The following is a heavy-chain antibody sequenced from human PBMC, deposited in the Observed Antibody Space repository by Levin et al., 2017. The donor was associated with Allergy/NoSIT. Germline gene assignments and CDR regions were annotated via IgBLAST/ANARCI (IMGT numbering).Heavy chain of an antibody. J-gene: IGHJ4*02. CDR3: TRDLGEDTTMIFFDF. CDR2: SSAYNGHT. D-gene: IGHD5-18*01. V-gene: IGHV1-18*01. Sequence: GGSLRLSCKASGSTFTSFGISWVRQAPGQGLEWMGWSSAYNGHTKYGQKLQGRVTMTTDTSTSTAYMELRSLRSDDTAVYFCTRDLGEDTTMIFFDFWGQGTLVTVSS. CDR1: GSTFTSFG.